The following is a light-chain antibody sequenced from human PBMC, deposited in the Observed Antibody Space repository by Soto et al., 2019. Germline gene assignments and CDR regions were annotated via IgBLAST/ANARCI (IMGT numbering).Light chain of an antibody. Sequence: DIQMTPSPSSLSASLGDRVTITCRASQSINNYLNWYQQEEGKAPKLLIYAATSLQSGVPSRFSGSGSGTEFTLTISSLQPGDFATYYWQQSYNSPYTFGLGTKLEIK. CDR1: QSINNY. J-gene: IGKJ2*01. CDR3: QQSYNSPYT. V-gene: IGKV1-39*01. CDR2: AAT.